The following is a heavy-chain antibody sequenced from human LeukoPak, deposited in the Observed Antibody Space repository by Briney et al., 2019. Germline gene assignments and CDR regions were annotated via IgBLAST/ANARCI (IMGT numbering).Heavy chain of an antibody. J-gene: IGHJ5*02. CDR3: ARGDIDH. CDR1: GYTFNIYY. D-gene: IGHD2-15*01. V-gene: IGHV1-46*02. Sequence: GASVKVSCKTSGYTFNIYYVQWVRQAPGQGLEWMGVIHPNDGGTTYAQKFQGRIIMTSDTSTNTIYMELSSLKSDDTAVYYCARGDIDHWGQGTLVTVSS. CDR2: IHPNDGGT.